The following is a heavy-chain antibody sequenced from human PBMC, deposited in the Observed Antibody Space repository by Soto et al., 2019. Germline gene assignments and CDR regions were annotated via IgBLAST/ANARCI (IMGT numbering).Heavy chain of an antibody. V-gene: IGHV3-74*01. CDR1: KFSFNNYW. Sequence: GGSLRLSCAASKFSFNNYWMHWVRQVPGKGPAWVSRINHDGSKTEYADSVKGRFTISRDNTKNTLYLQMNSLRVEDTAMYYCVREPWGFSGSWYDYWGQGTLVTVSS. J-gene: IGHJ4*02. D-gene: IGHD6-13*01. CDR3: VREPWGFSGSWYDY. CDR2: INHDGSKT.